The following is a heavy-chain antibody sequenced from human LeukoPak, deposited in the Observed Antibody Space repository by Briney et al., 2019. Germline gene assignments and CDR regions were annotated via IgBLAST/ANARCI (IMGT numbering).Heavy chain of an antibody. D-gene: IGHD6-25*01. CDR3: ARDPPTAAGDY. Sequence: SETLSLTCTVSGYSISSDYYWGWIRQPPGKGLEWIGSMYHSGSTYYNPSLKSRVTISVDTSKNQFSLKLTSVTAADTAVYYCARDPPTAAGDYWGQGTLVTVSS. CDR2: MYHSGST. J-gene: IGHJ4*02. V-gene: IGHV4-38-2*02. CDR1: GYSISSDYY.